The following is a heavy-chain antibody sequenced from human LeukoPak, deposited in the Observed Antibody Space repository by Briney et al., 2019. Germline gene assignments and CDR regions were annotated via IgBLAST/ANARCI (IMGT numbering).Heavy chain of an antibody. D-gene: IGHD1-26*01. V-gene: IGHV1-2*02. J-gene: IGHJ1*01. CDR1: GYTFTGYY. Sequence: GASVKVSCKASGYTFTGYYMHWVRQAPGQGLEWMGWINPNSGGTNYAQKLQGRVTMTRDTSISTAYMELSRLRSDDTAVYYCARDESGAKVFQHWGQGTLVTVSS. CDR2: INPNSGGT. CDR3: ARDESGAKVFQH.